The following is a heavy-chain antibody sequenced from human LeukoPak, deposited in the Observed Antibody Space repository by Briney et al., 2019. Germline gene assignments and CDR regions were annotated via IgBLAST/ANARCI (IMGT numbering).Heavy chain of an antibody. CDR3: ARDLGYCSSTSRDHDY. CDR2: IIPILGIA. J-gene: IGHJ4*02. CDR1: GGTFSSYT. Sequence: GASVRVSCKASGGTFSSYTISWVRQAPGQGLEWMGRIIPILGIANYAQKFQGRVTITADKSTSTAYMELSSLRSEDTAVYYCARDLGYCSSTSRDHDYWGQGTLVTVSS. V-gene: IGHV1-69*04. D-gene: IGHD2-2*01.